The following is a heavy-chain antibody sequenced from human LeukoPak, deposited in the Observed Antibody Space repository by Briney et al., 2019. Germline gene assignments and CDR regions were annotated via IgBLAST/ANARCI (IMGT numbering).Heavy chain of an antibody. CDR3: AKFLSYCSSTSCYALFDY. CDR2: ISGSGGST. Sequence: GGTLRLSCATSGFTFSSYGMSWVRQAPGKGLEWVSAISGSGGSTYYVDSVKGRFIISRDNSKNTLYLQMNSLRAEDTAVYYCAKFLSYCSSTSCYALFDYWGQGTLVTVSS. D-gene: IGHD2-2*01. J-gene: IGHJ4*02. V-gene: IGHV3-23*01. CDR1: GFTFSSYG.